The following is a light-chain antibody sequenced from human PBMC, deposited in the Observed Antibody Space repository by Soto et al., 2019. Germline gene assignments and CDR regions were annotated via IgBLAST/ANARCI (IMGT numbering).Light chain of an antibody. Sequence: QSALTQPPSASGSPGQSVTISCTGTSSDVGGYNYVSWYQHHPGKAPKLMIYEVSKRPSGVPDRFSGSKSGNTASLTISGLQAEDEADYYCSSYTTSGTLVFGGGTKLTVL. CDR3: SSYTTSGTLV. J-gene: IGLJ2*01. CDR1: SSDVGGYNY. CDR2: EVS. V-gene: IGLV2-8*01.